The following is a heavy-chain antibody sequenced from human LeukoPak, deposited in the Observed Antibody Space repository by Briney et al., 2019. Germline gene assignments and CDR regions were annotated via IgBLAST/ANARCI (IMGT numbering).Heavy chain of an antibody. CDR2: INSDGSEK. CDR1: GFTFSNYA. Sequence: GGSLRLSCAASGFTFSNYAMSWFRQSPGRGLEWVAHINSDGSEKNYVDSVKGRFTISRDNARNSQFLHMNSLRAEDTAVYYCASGGGWVFFNWGRGTLVTVSS. D-gene: IGHD6-19*01. J-gene: IGHJ4*02. CDR3: ASGGGWVFFN. V-gene: IGHV3-7*01.